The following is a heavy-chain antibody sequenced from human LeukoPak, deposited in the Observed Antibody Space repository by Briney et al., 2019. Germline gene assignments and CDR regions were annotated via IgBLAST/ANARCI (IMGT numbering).Heavy chain of an antibody. CDR2: ISGSDGTT. V-gene: IGHV3-23*01. Sequence: GGSLRLSCAASGFTFSVYSMSWVRQAPGKGLEWVSTISGSDGTTYYADSVKGRFTISRDNSKNTLYLQMSSLRAEDTAVYYCVKENTIFGVVTRFDYWGQGTLLAVSS. CDR1: GFTFSVYS. J-gene: IGHJ4*02. D-gene: IGHD3-3*01. CDR3: VKENTIFGVVTRFDY.